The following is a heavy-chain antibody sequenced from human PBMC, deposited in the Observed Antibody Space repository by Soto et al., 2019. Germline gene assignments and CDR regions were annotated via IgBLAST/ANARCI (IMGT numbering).Heavy chain of an antibody. D-gene: IGHD2-21*01. V-gene: IGHV3-21*01. CDR3: ARDPVGVDSTLFFDS. CDR2: ISSSTTYI. J-gene: IGHJ4*02. CDR1: GFTFSYYS. Sequence: GSLRLSCAASGFTFSYYSMTWVRQSPGRGLEWVSSISSSTTYISYADSVRGRFTISRDNAKNSLYLQMSSLRADDTAVYYCARDPVGVDSTLFFDSWGQGTLVTVSS.